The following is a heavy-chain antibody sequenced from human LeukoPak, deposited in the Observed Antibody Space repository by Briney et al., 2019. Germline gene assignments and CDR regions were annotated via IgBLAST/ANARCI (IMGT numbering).Heavy chain of an antibody. CDR1: GFTFSRHW. CDR3: ARDGGHSTGLDY. Sequence: GGSLRLSCAPSGFTFSRHWMTWVRQAPGKGPEWVANIKQDGSERYYVHSVRGRFTISRDNAKNALYLQMNSLRAEDTAVYYCARDGGHSTGLDYWGQGILVTVSS. V-gene: IGHV3-7*01. CDR2: IKQDGSER. D-gene: IGHD2-8*02. J-gene: IGHJ4*02.